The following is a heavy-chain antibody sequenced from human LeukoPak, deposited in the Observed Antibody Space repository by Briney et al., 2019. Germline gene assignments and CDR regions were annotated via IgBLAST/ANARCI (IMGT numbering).Heavy chain of an antibody. Sequence: SETLSLTCTVSGDSISDVNYYWGWIRQPPGKGLEWIGTIYYSGSAYYNPSLKSRVTISVDTSKNQFSLRLSSVTAADTAVYYCARGRGDGCTNGVCYIFWFDPWGQGTLVTVSS. D-gene: IGHD2-8*01. V-gene: IGHV4-39*07. CDR1: GDSISDVNYY. CDR3: ARGRGDGCTNGVCYIFWFDP. J-gene: IGHJ5*02. CDR2: IYYSGSA.